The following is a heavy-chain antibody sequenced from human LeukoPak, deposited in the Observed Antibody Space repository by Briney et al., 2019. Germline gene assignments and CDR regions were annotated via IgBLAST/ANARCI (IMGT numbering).Heavy chain of an antibody. CDR2: IYFSGNT. CDR1: GGSISSSSYY. CDR3: TRESGDNILDY. Sequence: PSETLSLTCTVSGGSISSSSYYWAWLRQPPGKGLEWIGNIYFSGNTYYNPSLQSRVTMSVDTSKNQFSLKLSSVTAADTAVYYCTRESGDNILDYWGQGTLVTVSS. V-gene: IGHV4-39*07. J-gene: IGHJ4*02. D-gene: IGHD7-27*01.